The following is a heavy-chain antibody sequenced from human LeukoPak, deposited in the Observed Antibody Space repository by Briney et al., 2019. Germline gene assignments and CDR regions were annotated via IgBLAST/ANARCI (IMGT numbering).Heavy chain of an antibody. CDR1: GFTFSRYW. Sequence: GGSLRLSCVASGFTFSRYWMHWVRQAPGKGLVWVSRTNSDGRSTNYADSVKGRFSISRDNAENTLYLQMNSLRVEDTAVYYCVRGADTGYSSDSWGQGTLVTVSS. CDR3: VRGADTGYSSDS. CDR2: TNSDGRST. D-gene: IGHD3-9*01. V-gene: IGHV3-74*01. J-gene: IGHJ4*02.